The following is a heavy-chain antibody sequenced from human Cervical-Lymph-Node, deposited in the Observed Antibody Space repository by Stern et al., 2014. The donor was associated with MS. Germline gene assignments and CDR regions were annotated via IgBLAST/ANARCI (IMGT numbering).Heavy chain of an antibody. CDR2: VHYTGST. V-gene: IGHV4-39*01. D-gene: IGHD2-21*01. CDR1: GGSISSGNYY. J-gene: IGHJ4*02. CDR3: ARRVVHTAGGDYFDY. Sequence: QLQLQESGPGLVKPSETLSLTCTVSGGSISSGNYYWGWIRQPPGKALEWIGSVHYTGSTHPNPSFKRRGVVSRDPSKTKSSLNLGLVTAADTAVYYCARRVVHTAGGDYFDYWGQGILVTVSS.